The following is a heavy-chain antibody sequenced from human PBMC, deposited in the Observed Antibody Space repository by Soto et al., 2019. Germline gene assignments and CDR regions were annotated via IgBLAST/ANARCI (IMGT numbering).Heavy chain of an antibody. D-gene: IGHD3-22*01. CDR2: TYIVGMT. CDR3: ATAPEIFSPAGYYVNWFDP. J-gene: IGHJ5*02. V-gene: IGHV4-39*01. CDR1: GASFTDGSLF. Sequence: PSDTLSLTCTVSGASFTDGSLFWGWIRQSPGKGVEWIASTYIVGMTYYNPSLRSRVTISVDTSKSQFSLRLNSVTAADTAVYYCATAPEIFSPAGYYVNWFDPWGHGTLVTVSS.